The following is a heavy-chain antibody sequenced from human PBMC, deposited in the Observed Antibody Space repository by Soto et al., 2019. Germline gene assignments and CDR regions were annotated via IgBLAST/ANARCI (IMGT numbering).Heavy chain of an antibody. CDR2: IRSGGSNE. CDR3: ARGPLGAFEI. CDR1: GFSFSGSY. V-gene: IGHV3-11*01. J-gene: IGHJ3*02. Sequence: QVQLVESGGGLVKPGGSLRLSCAASGFSFSGSYMSWIRQAPGKGLEWVSYIRSGGSNEYYAASARGRFAISRDDAKNSLYLQLNSLRADDTAVYYCARGPLGAFEIWGQGTMVTVSS.